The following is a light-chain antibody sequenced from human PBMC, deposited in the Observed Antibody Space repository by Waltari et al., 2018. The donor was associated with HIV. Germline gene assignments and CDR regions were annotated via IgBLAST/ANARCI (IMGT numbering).Light chain of an antibody. Sequence: QSALTQPASVSGSPGQSITISCPGTSRDVGGYNLVSWYQQHPGKAPKLMIYEFSKRPSGFSNRFSGSKAGNTPSLTISGLQAEDEADYYCCAYAGSTTYVIFGWGTKLTVL. V-gene: IGLV2-23*02. CDR1: SRDVGGYNL. J-gene: IGLJ2*01. CDR3: CAYAGSTTYVI. CDR2: EFS.